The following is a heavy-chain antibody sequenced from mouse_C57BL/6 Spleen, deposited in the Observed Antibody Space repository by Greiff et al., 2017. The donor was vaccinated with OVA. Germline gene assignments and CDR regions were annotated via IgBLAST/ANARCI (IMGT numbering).Heavy chain of an antibody. D-gene: IGHD2-4*01. CDR1: GYAFSSSW. Sequence: QVQLQQSGPELVKPGASVKISCKASGYAFSSSWMTWVKQRPGKGLEWIGRIYPGDGDNNYNGKFKGQATLPADKSSSTAYMQLSSLTSKYSAVYFYSRVEDYGRAYWGQGTLVTVSA. CDR2: IYPGDGDN. V-gene: IGHV1-82*01. J-gene: IGHJ3*01. CDR3: SRVEDYGRAY.